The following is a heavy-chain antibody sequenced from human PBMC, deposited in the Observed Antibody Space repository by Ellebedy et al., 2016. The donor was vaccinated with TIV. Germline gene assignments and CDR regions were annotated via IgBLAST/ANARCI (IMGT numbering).Heavy chain of an antibody. CDR1: GFNFGSYS. V-gene: IGHV3-21*06. Sequence: PGGSLRLSCGGSGFNFGSYSINWVRQAPGKGLEWLSYINKGSSLIYYADSVKGRFTISRDNSRNSAYLEMNSLRAEDSAVYYCVRWGDYEGWDLWGQGTLATVSS. J-gene: IGHJ5*02. CDR3: VRWGDYEGWDL. D-gene: IGHD3-22*01. CDR2: INKGSSLI.